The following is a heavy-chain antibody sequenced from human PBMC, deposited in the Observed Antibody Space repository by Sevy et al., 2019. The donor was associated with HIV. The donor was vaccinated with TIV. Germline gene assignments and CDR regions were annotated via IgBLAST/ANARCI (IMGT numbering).Heavy chain of an antibody. D-gene: IGHD2-21*02. V-gene: IGHV3-9*01. J-gene: IGHJ2*01. Sequence: GGSLRLSCAASGFTFDDYAMHWVRQAPGKGLEWVSGISWNGGSIVYADSVKGRFTISRDNAKNSLYLQMNSVRAEDTALYYCAKTRCGGDCFWYFDLWGRGTLVTVSS. CDR2: ISWNGGSI. CDR3: AKTRCGGDCFWYFDL. CDR1: GFTFDDYA.